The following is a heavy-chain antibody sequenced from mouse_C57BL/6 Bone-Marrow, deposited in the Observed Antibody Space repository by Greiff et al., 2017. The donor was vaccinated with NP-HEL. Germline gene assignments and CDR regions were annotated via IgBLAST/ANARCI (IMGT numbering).Heavy chain of an antibody. D-gene: IGHD2-3*01. J-gene: IGHJ4*01. Sequence: VQLKQSGPELVKPGASVKISCKASGYTFTDYYMNWVKQSHGKSLEWIGDINPNNGGTSYNQKFKGKATLTVDKSSSTAYMELRSLTSEDSAVYYCARSGGYYDYAMDYWGQGTSVTVSS. CDR1: GYTFTDYY. CDR2: INPNNGGT. CDR3: ARSGGYYDYAMDY. V-gene: IGHV1-26*01.